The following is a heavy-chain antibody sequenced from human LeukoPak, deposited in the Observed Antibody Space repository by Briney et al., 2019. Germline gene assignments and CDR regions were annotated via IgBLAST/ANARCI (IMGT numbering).Heavy chain of an antibody. Sequence: PGGSLRLSCAASGFTFSDYYMSWIRQAPGQGLEWVANMNQDGSEKYYVDSVKGRFTISRDNAKNSVYLQMNSLRAEDTAVYYCARDRTADDWGQGTLVTVSS. CDR2: MNQDGSEK. J-gene: IGHJ4*02. CDR1: GFTFSDYY. CDR3: ARDRTADD. V-gene: IGHV3-7*01.